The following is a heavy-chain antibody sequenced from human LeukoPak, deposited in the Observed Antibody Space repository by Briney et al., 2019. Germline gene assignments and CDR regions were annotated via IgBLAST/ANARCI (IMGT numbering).Heavy chain of an antibody. CDR1: GFTFSSYA. V-gene: IGHV3-23*01. J-gene: IGHJ6*03. D-gene: IGHD2-8*01. Sequence: GRSLRLSCAASGFTFSSYAMSWVRQAPGKGLEWVSAISGSGGSTYYADSVKGRFTISRDNSKNTLYLQMNSLRAKDTAVYYCAKGTNALYYYYMDVWGKGTTVTVSS. CDR2: ISGSGGST. CDR3: AKGTNALYYYYMDV.